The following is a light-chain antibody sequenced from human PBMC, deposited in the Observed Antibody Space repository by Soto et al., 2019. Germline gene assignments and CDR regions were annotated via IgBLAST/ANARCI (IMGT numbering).Light chain of an antibody. CDR3: QKYNSAPLT. J-gene: IGKJ4*01. CDR2: AAS. V-gene: IGKV1-17*01. CDR1: QGIRNL. Sequence: DIQMTQSPSSLSASVGDRVTITCRASQGIRNLLGWYQQKPGKAPKCLIYAASSLQSGVPSRFSGSGSGTEFTLTISSLQPEDFATYYCQKYNSAPLTFGGGTKVDIK.